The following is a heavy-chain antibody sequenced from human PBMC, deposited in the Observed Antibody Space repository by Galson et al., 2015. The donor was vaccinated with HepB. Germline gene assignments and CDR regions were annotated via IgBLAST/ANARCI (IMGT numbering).Heavy chain of an antibody. CDR3: AKEAFDSSGHYFEYFDS. D-gene: IGHD3-22*01. CDR2: ITWNGGSV. Sequence: SLRLSCAASGFTFDDYAMHWVRQAPGKGLEWISSITWNGGSVGYEDSVKGRFTVSRDNAKNSLYLQMNSLRVEDTAFYYCAKEAFDSSGHYFEYFDSWGQGTLVTVSS. J-gene: IGHJ4*02. CDR1: GFTFDDYA. V-gene: IGHV3-9*01.